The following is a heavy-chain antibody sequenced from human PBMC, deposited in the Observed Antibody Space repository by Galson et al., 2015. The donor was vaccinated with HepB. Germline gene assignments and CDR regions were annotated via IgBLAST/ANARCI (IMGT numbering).Heavy chain of an antibody. CDR1: GYRITNLG. V-gene: IGHV1-18*01. Sequence: SVKVSCKASGYRITNLGISWVRQAPGQGLEWMGWSNTYNADTVYAQNVQGRVSMTTDTSTSTAYMELRSLRADDTAVYYCAREYCSGGYCYGVDYWGQGTLVTVSS. CDR2: SNTYNADT. J-gene: IGHJ4*02. CDR3: AREYCSGGYCYGVDY. D-gene: IGHD2-15*01.